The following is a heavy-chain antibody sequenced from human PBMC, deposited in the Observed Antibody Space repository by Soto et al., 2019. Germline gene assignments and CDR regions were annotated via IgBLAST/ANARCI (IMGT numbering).Heavy chain of an antibody. V-gene: IGHV3-74*01. Sequence: GGSLRLSCVASGFTFSGYWMHWVRQAPGKGLVWVSRTNNDGSGTTYADSVKGRFTISRDNAKNTLYLQMNSLRVEDTAVYYCARALGSYGYFDYWGQGTLVTVSS. J-gene: IGHJ4*02. CDR1: GFTFSGYW. CDR2: TNNDGSGT. CDR3: ARALGSYGYFDY. D-gene: IGHD5-18*01.